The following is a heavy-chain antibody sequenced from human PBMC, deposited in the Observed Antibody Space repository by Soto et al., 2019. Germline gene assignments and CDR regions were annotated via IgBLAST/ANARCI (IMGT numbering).Heavy chain of an antibody. CDR3: ARGAGDCSSTSCYKWLYYYYYMDV. J-gene: IGHJ6*03. D-gene: IGHD2-2*02. CDR2: ISVYDGNT. Sequence: QVQLVQSGAEVQKPGASVKVSCKTSGYTFTSYGISWVRQAPGQGLEWMGWISVYDGNTNFAQKFQGSVTMTTDTSTSTVYMERRSLRSDDTAVYYCARGAGDCSSTSCYKWLYYYYYMDVWGRGTTVTVSS. V-gene: IGHV1-18*01. CDR1: GYTFTSYG.